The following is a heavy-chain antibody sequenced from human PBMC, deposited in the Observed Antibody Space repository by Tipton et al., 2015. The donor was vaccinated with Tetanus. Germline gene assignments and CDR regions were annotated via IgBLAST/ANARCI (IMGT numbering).Heavy chain of an antibody. CDR2: ISSTSSYI. CDR1: GFIFSSYS. V-gene: IGHV3-21*01. Sequence: SLRLSCEVSGFIFSSYSMNWVRQAPGKGPEWVSSISSTSSYIYYADSLKGRFTISRDNAKNSLFLQMNSLRAEDTAIYYCVSGSSLDYWGQGTLVTVS. J-gene: IGHJ4*02. CDR3: VSGSSLDY. D-gene: IGHD6-19*01.